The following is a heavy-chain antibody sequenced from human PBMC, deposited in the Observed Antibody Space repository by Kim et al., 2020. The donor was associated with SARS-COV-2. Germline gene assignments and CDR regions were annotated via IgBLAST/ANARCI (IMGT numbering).Heavy chain of an antibody. CDR2: IDTNTGTP. Sequence: ASVKVSCKAFGYTFSKYGLNWVRQAPGQGLEWMGWIDTNTGTPAHAQGFRGRFVFSFDTSGSTAYLQISSLKAEDTAVYYCAREDGIPGAIKTNWLDPWGQGTLVTVSS. CDR3: AREDGIPGAIKTNWLDP. D-gene: IGHD2-2*02. J-gene: IGHJ5*02. V-gene: IGHV7-4-1*02. CDR1: GYTFSKYG.